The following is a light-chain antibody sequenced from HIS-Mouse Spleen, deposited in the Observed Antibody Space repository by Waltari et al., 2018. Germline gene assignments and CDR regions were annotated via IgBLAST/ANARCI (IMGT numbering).Light chain of an antibody. CDR2: EDN. V-gene: IGLV6-57*02. CDR3: QSYDSSNWV. J-gene: IGLJ3*02. CDR1: IGSLASNY. Sequence: NFMLTQPHSVSESPGKTVTISCTGSIGSLASNYVQWYQQRPGSAPTTVIYEDNQRPSGVPDRFSGSIDSSSNSASLTISGLKTEDEADYYCQSYDSSNWVFGGGTKLTVL.